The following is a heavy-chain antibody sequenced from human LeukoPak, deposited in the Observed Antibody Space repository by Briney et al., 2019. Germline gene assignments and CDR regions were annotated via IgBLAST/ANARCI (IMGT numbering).Heavy chain of an antibody. CDR2: INHSGST. CDR1: GGSFSGYY. Sequence: SETLSLTCAVYGGSFSGYYWSWIRQPPGKGLEWIGEINHSGSTNYNPSLKSRVTISVDTSKNQFSLKLSSVTAADTAVYYCARGIAFSSSWSYYYYYMDVWGKGTTVTVSS. J-gene: IGHJ6*03. D-gene: IGHD6-13*01. V-gene: IGHV4-34*01. CDR3: ARGIAFSSSWSYYYYYMDV.